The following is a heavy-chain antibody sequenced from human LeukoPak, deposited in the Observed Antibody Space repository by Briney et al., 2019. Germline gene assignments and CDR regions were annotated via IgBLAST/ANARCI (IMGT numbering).Heavy chain of an antibody. Sequence: PSETLSLTCTVSGGSISSGDYYWSWIRQPPWKGLEWIGYIYYSGSTYYNPSLKSRVTISVDTSKNQFSLKLSSVTAADTAVYYCARVLAPDAFDIWGQGTMVTVS. CDR1: GGSISSGDYY. CDR2: IYYSGST. V-gene: IGHV4-30-4*08. D-gene: IGHD2/OR15-2a*01. CDR3: ARVLAPDAFDI. J-gene: IGHJ3*02.